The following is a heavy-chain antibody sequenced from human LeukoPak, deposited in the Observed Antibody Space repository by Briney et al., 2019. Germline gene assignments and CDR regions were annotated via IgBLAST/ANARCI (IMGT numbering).Heavy chain of an antibody. CDR1: GGSISSSSYY. Sequence: SETLSLTCTVSGGSISSSSYYWGWIRQPPGKGLEWIGSIYYSGSTYYNPSLKSRVTISVDTSKNQFSLKLSSVTAADTAVYYCARAPGMDYYDSSGCNFDYWGQGTLVTVSS. CDR3: ARAPGMDYYDSSGCNFDY. CDR2: IYYSGST. V-gene: IGHV4-39*07. J-gene: IGHJ4*02. D-gene: IGHD3-22*01.